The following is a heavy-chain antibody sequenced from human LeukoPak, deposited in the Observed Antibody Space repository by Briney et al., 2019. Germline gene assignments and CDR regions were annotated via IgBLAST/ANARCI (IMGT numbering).Heavy chain of an antibody. CDR3: VKYKRGDGFPAGDFDI. CDR1: GFTFSSYA. Sequence: PGGSLRLSCAASGFTFSSYAMSWVRQAPGEGLDWVSGISGSGDSTYYADSVKGRFTISRDNSKNTLYLQINSLRAEDTAVYYCVKYKRGDGFPAGDFDIWGQGTVVTVSS. D-gene: IGHD5-24*01. CDR2: ISGSGDST. V-gene: IGHV3-23*01. J-gene: IGHJ3*02.